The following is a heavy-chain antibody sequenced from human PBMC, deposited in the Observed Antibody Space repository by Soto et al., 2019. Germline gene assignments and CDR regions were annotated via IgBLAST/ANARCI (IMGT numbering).Heavy chain of an antibody. CDR3: ARRSYCSGGSCYHGMDV. J-gene: IGHJ6*02. Sequence: PGESLKISCKGSGYSFTSYWISWVRQMPGKGLEWMGRIDPSDSYTNYSPSFQGHVTISADKSISTAYLQWSSLKASDTAMYYCARRSYCSGGSCYHGMDVWGHGTTVTVS. D-gene: IGHD2-15*01. CDR1: GYSFTSYW. V-gene: IGHV5-10-1*01. CDR2: IDPSDSYT.